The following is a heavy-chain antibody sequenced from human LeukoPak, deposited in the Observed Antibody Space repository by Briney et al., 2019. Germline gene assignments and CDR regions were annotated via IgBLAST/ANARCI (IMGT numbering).Heavy chain of an antibody. CDR2: ISSSSSYI. D-gene: IGHD4-23*01. J-gene: IGHJ4*02. CDR3: ARDSNGGGSFDY. Sequence: GGSLRLSCAASGFTFSSYSMNWVRQAPGKGLEWVSSISSSSSYIYYADSVKGRFTISRGNAKNSLYLQMNSLRAEDTAVYYCARDSNGGGSFDYWGQGTLVTVSS. V-gene: IGHV3-21*01. CDR1: GFTFSSYS.